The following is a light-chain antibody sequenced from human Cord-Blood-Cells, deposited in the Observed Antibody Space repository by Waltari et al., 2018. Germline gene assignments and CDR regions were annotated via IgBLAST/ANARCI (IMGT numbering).Light chain of an antibody. CDR1: SSDVGRYNL. CDR3: CSYAGSSTWV. J-gene: IGLJ3*02. CDR2: EGS. Sequence: QSALTQPASVSGSPGQSITISCPGHSSDVGRYNLVSWYQQHPGKAPKLMIYEGSKRPSGVSNRFSGSKSGNTASLTISGLQAEDEADYYCCSYAGSSTWVFGGGTKLTVL. V-gene: IGLV2-23*01.